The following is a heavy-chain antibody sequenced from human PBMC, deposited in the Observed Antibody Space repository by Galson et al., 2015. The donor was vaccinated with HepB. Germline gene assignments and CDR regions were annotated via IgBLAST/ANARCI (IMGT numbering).Heavy chain of an antibody. D-gene: IGHD3-9*01. CDR1: GFTFRSYA. CDR3: AKAHYDILTGYWPYFDY. V-gene: IGHV3-23*01. CDR2: ISGCGGRT. Sequence: SLRLSCAASGFTFRSYAMSWVRQAPGKGLELVSGISGCGGRTYYADSVKGRITISRDNSKNTLYLQMNSLRVEDTAVYYCAKAHYDILTGYWPYFDYWGQGTLVTVSS. J-gene: IGHJ4*02.